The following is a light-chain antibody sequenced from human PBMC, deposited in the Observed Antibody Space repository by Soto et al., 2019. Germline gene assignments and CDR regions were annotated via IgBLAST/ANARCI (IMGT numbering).Light chain of an antibody. CDR1: SSDVGGYNY. CDR3: SSDTSSSTV. V-gene: IGLV2-14*01. J-gene: IGLJ1*01. CDR2: EVS. Sequence: SDLTQPYSVSGAPGQWITISCTGTSSDVGGYNYVSWYQQHPGKAPKLMIYEVSNRPSGVSNRFSGSKSGNTASLTISGRQAEDEADYYCSSDTSSSTVFGTGTKAPS.